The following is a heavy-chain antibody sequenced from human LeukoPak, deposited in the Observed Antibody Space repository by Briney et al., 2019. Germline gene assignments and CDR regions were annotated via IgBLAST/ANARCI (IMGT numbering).Heavy chain of an antibody. D-gene: IGHD3-22*01. Sequence: PGGSLRLSCAASGFTFSNYAMSWVRQAPGKGLEWVSGISGSGGSTYYADSVKGRFAISIDNSKNTLHLQMNSLRAHDTAVYYCAKDQDYDSSGYYYAFFDYWGQGTLVTVSS. CDR3: AKDQDYDSSGYYYAFFDY. CDR1: GFTFSNYA. V-gene: IGHV3-23*01. J-gene: IGHJ4*02. CDR2: ISGSGGST.